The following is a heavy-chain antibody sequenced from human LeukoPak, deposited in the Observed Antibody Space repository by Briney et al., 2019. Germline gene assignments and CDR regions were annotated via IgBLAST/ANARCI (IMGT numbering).Heavy chain of an antibody. J-gene: IGHJ4*02. Sequence: GGSLRLSCAASGFTVTSYYMTWVRQAPGKGLEWVSVIYTAGSTLHADSVKGHFTISRDSAKNTVYLQMDSLRPEDTAVYYCAREDGTWYFFDYWGQGTLVTVSS. D-gene: IGHD6-13*01. CDR2: IYTAGST. V-gene: IGHV3-66*02. CDR1: GFTVTSYY. CDR3: AREDGTWYFFDY.